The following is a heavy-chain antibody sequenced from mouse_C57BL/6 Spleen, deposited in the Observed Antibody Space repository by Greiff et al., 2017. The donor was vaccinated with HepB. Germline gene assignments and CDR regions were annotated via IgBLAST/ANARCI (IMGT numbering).Heavy chain of an antibody. D-gene: IGHD2-1*01. Sequence: EVMLVESGGGLVQPGGSLKLSCAASGFTFSDYYMYWVRQTPEKRLEWVAYISNGGGSTYYPDTVKGRFTISRDNAKNTLYLQMSHLKSEDTAMYYCARGGLLSFDYWGQGTTLTVSS. CDR3: ARGGLLSFDY. J-gene: IGHJ2*01. CDR2: ISNGGGST. CDR1: GFTFSDYY. V-gene: IGHV5-12*01.